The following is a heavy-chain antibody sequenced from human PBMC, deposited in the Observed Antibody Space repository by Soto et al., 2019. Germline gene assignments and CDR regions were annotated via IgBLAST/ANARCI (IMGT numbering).Heavy chain of an antibody. J-gene: IGHJ6*04. CDR2: IRGRGGGT. CDR1: GFTFNNYA. Sequence: VQLLESGGGLVQPGGSLRLSCVASGFTFNNYAMNWVRQAPGKGLEWVSTIRGRGGGTYYADSVKGRFTISRDNSKSTLYLEINNLRAEDTALYYCAKDQGIYWTTSNCRGYGIDVWGEGTTVTVSS. V-gene: IGHV3-23*01. D-gene: IGHD2-8*01. CDR3: AKDQGIYWTTSNCRGYGIDV.